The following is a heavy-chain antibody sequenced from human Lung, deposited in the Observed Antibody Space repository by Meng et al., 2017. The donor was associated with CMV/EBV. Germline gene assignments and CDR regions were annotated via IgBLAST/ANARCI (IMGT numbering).Heavy chain of an antibody. V-gene: IGHV1-18*01. D-gene: IGHD2-15*01. CDR1: GYTFGSYG. CDR3: ASGTPGRSYCDY. CDR2: FVNYVDT. Sequence: QVHLLQSGPEGKKPGAAVRGSGKASGYTFGSYGICWVRQAPGQGLEWMGWFVNYVDTYPAPKFQGRVTMTTDTHTNTAFMELRSLTSDDTAVYYCASGTPGRSYCDYWGQGTLVTVSS. J-gene: IGHJ4*02.